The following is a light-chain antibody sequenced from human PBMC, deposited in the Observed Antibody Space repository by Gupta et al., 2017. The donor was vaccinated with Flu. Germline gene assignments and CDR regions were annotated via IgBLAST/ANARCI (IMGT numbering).Light chain of an antibody. V-gene: IGKV3-20*01. CDR1: QSVSSSY. CDR2: CAS. Sequence: EIVFTQSPGTLSLSPGERATLSCRAGQSVSSSYLAWYQQKPGHAPRLLLYCASSRATCIPDRFSGSGSGTDFTLTISRLEPEDFAVYYCQNYGSSPQTFGQGTKVEIK. J-gene: IGKJ1*01. CDR3: QNYGSSPQT.